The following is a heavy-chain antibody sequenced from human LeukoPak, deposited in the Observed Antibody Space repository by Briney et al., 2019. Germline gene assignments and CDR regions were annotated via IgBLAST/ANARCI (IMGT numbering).Heavy chain of an antibody. D-gene: IGHD3-22*01. J-gene: IGHJ4*02. CDR3: TKYPNNSGYSDY. CDR1: GFTFSRYW. V-gene: IGHV3-7*01. CDR2: INQDGSLK. Sequence: GESLRLSCVTSGFTFSRYWLEWVRQAPGKGLEWVANINQDGSLKNYVDSVKGRFTISRDNAKNSLYLQMSSLRAEDTAVYYCTKYPNNSGYSDYWGQGTLLTVSS.